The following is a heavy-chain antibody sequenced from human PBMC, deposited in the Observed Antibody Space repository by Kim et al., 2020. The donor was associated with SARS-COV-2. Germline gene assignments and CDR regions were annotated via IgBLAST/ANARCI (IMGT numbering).Heavy chain of an antibody. J-gene: IGHJ6*02. D-gene: IGHD3-10*01. CDR3: ARPQQVVRGVMIHYYGMDV. CDR2: ISSSSSYI. Sequence: GGSLRLSCAASGFTFSSYSMNWVRQAPGKGLEWVSSISSSSSYIYYADSVKGRFTISRDNAKNSLYLQMNSLRAEDTAVYYCARPQQVVRGVMIHYYGMDVWGQGTTVTVSS. V-gene: IGHV3-21*01. CDR1: GFTFSSYS.